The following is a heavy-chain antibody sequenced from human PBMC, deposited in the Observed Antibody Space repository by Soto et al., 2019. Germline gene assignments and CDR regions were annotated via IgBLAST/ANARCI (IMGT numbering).Heavy chain of an antibody. CDR1: GLTFSNAW. CDR3: TTYYYYDSSGYQYDY. V-gene: IGHV3-15*01. D-gene: IGHD3-22*01. CDR2: IKSKTDGGTT. Sequence: GGSLRLSCAAPGLTFSNAWMSWVRQAPGKGLEWVGRIKSKTDGGTTDYAAPVKGRFTISRDDSKNTLYLQMNSLKTEDTAVYYCTTYYYYDSSGYQYDYWGQGTLVTVSS. J-gene: IGHJ4*02.